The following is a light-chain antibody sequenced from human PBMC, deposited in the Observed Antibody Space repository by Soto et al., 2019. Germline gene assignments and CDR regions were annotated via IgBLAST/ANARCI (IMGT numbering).Light chain of an antibody. CDR3: QCYDSSLCYV. CDR1: SSNIGAGYD. Sequence: QSVLTQPPSVSGAPGQRVTISCTGSSSNIGAGYDVHWYQQLPGTAPRLLIYENKFRPSGVPDRFSASQSGASASLAITGLQADDEADYYCQCYDSSLCYVFGTGTKSP. J-gene: IGLJ1*01. CDR2: ENK. V-gene: IGLV1-40*01.